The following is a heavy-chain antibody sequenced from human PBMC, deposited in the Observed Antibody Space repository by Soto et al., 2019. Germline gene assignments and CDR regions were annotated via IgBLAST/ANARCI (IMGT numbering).Heavy chain of an antibody. J-gene: IGHJ6*01. Sequence: SVKVSCKSSGGTFSSYAISWVRQAPGQGLEWMGGIIPIFGTANYAQKFQGRVTMTRDTSTSTVYMELSSLRAEDTAVYYCARDGDEGSWSGYYYHYYGSDLGG. D-gene: IGHD3-3*01. CDR2: IIPIFGTA. CDR3: ARDGDEGSWSGYYYHYYGSDL. CDR1: GGTFSSYA. V-gene: IGHV1-69*05.